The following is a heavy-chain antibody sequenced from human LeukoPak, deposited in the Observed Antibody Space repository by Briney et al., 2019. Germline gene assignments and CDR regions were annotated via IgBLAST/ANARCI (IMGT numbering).Heavy chain of an antibody. CDR2: INPNSGGT. D-gene: IGHD2-2*02. V-gene: IGHV1-2*02. CDR3: AGEYCSSTSCYKAFDI. CDR1: GYIFTGYY. Sequence: ASVTVSCTASGYIFTGYYMHWVRQAPGQGLGWMGWINPNSGGTNYAQKFQGRVIMTRDTSISTAYMELSRLRSDDTAVYYCAGEYCSSTSCYKAFDIWGQGTMVTVSS. J-gene: IGHJ3*02.